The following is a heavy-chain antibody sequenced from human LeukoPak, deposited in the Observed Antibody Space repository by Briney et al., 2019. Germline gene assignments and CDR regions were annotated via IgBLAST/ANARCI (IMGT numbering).Heavy chain of an antibody. D-gene: IGHD3-3*01. Sequence: GGSLRLSCAASEFTFSDYYMSWIRQAPGKGLEWVSYISGTGNTIYYTDSVKGRFTISRDNAKNSLFLQMNSLRAEDTAVYYCARRTNYDFWSGYSYYYYYYMDVWGKGTTVTVSS. CDR2: ISGTGNTI. V-gene: IGHV3-11*04. CDR1: EFTFSDYY. CDR3: ARRTNYDFWSGYSYYYYYYMDV. J-gene: IGHJ6*03.